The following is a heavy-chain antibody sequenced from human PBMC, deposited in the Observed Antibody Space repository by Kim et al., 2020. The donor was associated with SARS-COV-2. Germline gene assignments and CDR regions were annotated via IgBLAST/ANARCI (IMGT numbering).Heavy chain of an antibody. CDR3: ERGLITLVRGLIRGATKDFYYGMDV. CDR1: GFTFNTYW. CDR2: INQNGSEE. J-gene: IGHJ6*02. D-gene: IGHD3-10*01. V-gene: IGHV3-7*03. Sequence: GGSLRLSCAAFGFTFNTYWMTWVRQAPGEGLEWVANINQNGSEEYYVDSVKGRFTISRDNAKNSLSLQMDSLRAEDTAVYYCERGLITLVRGLIRGATKDFYYGMDVWGQGTTVTVSS.